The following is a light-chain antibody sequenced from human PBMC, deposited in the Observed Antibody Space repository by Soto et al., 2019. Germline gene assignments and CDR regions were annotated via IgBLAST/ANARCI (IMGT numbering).Light chain of an antibody. V-gene: IGLV1-51*01. CDR1: SSNIGNNY. CDR2: DNN. Sequence: QSVLPQPPSVSAAPGQMGTITCSGSSSNIGNNYVSWYQQLQGTAPKLLIYDNNKRPSGIPARFSGSKFGTSATLGITGLQTGDEADYYYGTWGSSLSVVVFGGGTKLAVL. CDR3: GTWGSSLSVVV. J-gene: IGLJ2*01.